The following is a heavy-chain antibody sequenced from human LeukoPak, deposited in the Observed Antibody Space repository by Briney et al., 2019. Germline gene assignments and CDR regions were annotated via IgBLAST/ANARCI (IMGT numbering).Heavy chain of an antibody. Sequence: GSLRLSCAASGFTFSSYGMSWVRQAPGKGLEWVSAISGSGGSTYYADSVKGRFTISRDNSKNALYLQMNSLRAEDTAVYYCAKDITMVRGTDYWGQGTLVTVSS. CDR1: GFTFSSYG. V-gene: IGHV3-23*01. D-gene: IGHD3-10*01. CDR3: AKDITMVRGTDY. CDR2: ISGSGGST. J-gene: IGHJ4*02.